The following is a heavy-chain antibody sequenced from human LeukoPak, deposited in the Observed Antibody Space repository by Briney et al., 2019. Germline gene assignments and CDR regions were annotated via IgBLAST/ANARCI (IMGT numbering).Heavy chain of an antibody. CDR1: GYSFTSYW. CDR3: ARDQGIAALSLRDAFDI. J-gene: IGHJ3*02. V-gene: IGHV5-51*01. Sequence: GESLKISCKGSGYSFTSYWIGWVRQMPGKGLEWMGIIYPGDSDTRYSPSLQGQVTISADKSISTAYLQWSSLKASDTAMYYCARDQGIAALSLRDAFDIWGQGTMVTVSS. CDR2: IYPGDSDT. D-gene: IGHD6-13*01.